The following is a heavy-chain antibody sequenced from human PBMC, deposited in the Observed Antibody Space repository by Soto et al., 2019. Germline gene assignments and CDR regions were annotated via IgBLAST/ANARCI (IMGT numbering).Heavy chain of an antibody. CDR1: KFTFSTYA. Sequence: GSLRLSCAASKFTFSTYAMTWVRQAPGKGLEWVSDISGSGDNTYYADSVKGRFTISRDNSKSTLYLQMNSLRAEDTAVYYCAKDGGQWVQGYFDFWGQGALVTVSS. V-gene: IGHV3-23*01. CDR3: AKDGGQWVQGYFDF. D-gene: IGHD6-19*01. J-gene: IGHJ4*02. CDR2: ISGSGDNT.